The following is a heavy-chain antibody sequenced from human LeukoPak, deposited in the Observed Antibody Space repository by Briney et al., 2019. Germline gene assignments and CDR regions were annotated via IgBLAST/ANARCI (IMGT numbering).Heavy chain of an antibody. J-gene: IGHJ4*02. CDR2: INTNTGNP. CDR1: GYTFTTYG. Sequence: VASVTLSCKASGYTFTTYGINWVRQAPGQGLEWMGWINTNTGNPTYAQGFTGRFVFSLDTSVSTAYLQISSLQAEDTAVYYCARAWQWLVIDSWGQGTLVTVSS. CDR3: ARAWQWLVIDS. V-gene: IGHV7-4-1*02. D-gene: IGHD6-19*01.